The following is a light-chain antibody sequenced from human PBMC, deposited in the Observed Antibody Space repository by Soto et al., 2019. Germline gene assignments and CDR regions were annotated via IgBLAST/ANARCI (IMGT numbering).Light chain of an antibody. J-gene: IGLJ1*01. CDR2: EGT. CDR1: STYVESYKL. Sequence: QSVLTQPASVSGSPGQSITISCTGTSTYVESYKLVSWYQQYPGEAPKLILYEGTKRPSGVSDRFSGSQSGNTASLTISGLQAEDEADYYCCSYTSSSPYIFGTGTKLTVL. V-gene: IGLV2-23*01. CDR3: CSYTSSSPYI.